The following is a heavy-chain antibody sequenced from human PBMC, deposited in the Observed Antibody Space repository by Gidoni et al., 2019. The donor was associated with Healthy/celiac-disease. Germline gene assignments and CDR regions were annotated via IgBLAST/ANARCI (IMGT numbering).Heavy chain of an antibody. V-gene: IGHV6-1*01. CDR3: ARDRQLGEWELRWGWFDP. D-gene: IGHD1-26*01. J-gene: IGHJ5*02. CDR1: GASVSSNSAA. Sequence: QVQLQQSGPGRVKPSQTLSRNCAISGASVSSNSAAWNWIRQSPSRGLEWLGRTYYRAKWYNDDAVSVKSRITINPDTSKNQFSLQLYSVTPEDTAVYYCARDRQLGEWELRWGWFDPWGQGTLVTVSS. CDR2: TYYRAKWYN.